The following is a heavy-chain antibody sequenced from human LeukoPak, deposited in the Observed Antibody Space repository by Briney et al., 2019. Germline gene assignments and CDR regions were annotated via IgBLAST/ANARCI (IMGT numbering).Heavy chain of an antibody. CDR3: ARDPGAFPYFFDN. CDR1: GFTFSNYG. Sequence: PGGSLRLSCTASGFTFSNYGMPWVRQAPGKGLEWVAFIRYDGSEKNYAESVKGRFTISRDSSKNTLYLQMHSLRVEDTAVYFCARDPGAFPYFFDNWGQGTLVTVSS. D-gene: IGHD4/OR15-4a*01. CDR2: IRYDGSEK. V-gene: IGHV3-30*02. J-gene: IGHJ4*02.